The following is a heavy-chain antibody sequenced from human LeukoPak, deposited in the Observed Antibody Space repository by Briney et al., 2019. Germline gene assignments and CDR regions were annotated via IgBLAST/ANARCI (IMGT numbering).Heavy chain of an antibody. CDR3: ASSQDSRVRPFDI. J-gene: IGHJ3*02. V-gene: IGHV4-4*07. D-gene: IGHD2-21*01. Sequence: SETLSLTCTVSGGSIGNFYWNWIRQPAGKELERIGCIYTTGSTNYNPSLKSRVTMSVDTSKNQFSLKLSSVTAADTAVYYCASSQDSRVRPFDIWGQGTMVTVSS. CDR1: GGSIGNFY. CDR2: IYTTGST.